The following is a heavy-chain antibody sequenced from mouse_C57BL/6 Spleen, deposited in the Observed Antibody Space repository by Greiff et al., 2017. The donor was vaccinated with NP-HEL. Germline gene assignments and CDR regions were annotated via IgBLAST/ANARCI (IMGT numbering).Heavy chain of an antibody. V-gene: IGHV1-80*01. CDR3: AREGYYGSSSKEDYFDY. CDR1: GYAFSSYW. Sequence: VQLQESGAELVKPGASVKISCKASGYAFSSYWMNWVKQRPGKGLEWIGQIYPGDGDTNYNGKFKGKATLTADKSSSTAYMQLSSLTSEDSAVYVCAREGYYGSSSKEDYFDYWGQGTTLTVSS. J-gene: IGHJ2*01. D-gene: IGHD1-1*01. CDR2: IYPGDGDT.